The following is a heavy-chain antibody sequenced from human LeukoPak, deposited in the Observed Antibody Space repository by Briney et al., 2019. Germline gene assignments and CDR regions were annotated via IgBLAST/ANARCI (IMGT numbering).Heavy chain of an antibody. CDR2: INSEGSTI. D-gene: IGHD3-22*01. V-gene: IGHV3-74*01. CDR3: ARISSDSISYYDH. J-gene: IGHJ4*02. Sequence: PGASQRLSCAGSGITFSTYWMHWVRQAPGKGLVWVSRINSEGSTISYADSVKGRFTISRDNAKNTLFLQMNSLRAEDTAVYYCARISSDSISYYDHWGQGTLVTVSS. CDR1: GITFSTYW.